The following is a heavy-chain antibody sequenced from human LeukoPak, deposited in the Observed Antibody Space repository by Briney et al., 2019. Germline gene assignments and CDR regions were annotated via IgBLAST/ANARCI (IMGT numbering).Heavy chain of an antibody. V-gene: IGHV1-18*01. Sequence: GSVKVSCKASGYTFTNYGISWVRQAPGQGPEWMGWISAYNDNTNYAQKFQGRLTMTADTSTSTAYMELRSLRSDDTAVYYCARDEVVVTSTLFDPWGQGTLVTVSS. J-gene: IGHJ5*02. CDR2: ISAYNDNT. CDR1: GYTFTNYG. D-gene: IGHD2-15*01. CDR3: ARDEVVVTSTLFDP.